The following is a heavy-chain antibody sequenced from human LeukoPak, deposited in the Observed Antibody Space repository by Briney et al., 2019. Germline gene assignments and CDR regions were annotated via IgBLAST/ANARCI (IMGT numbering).Heavy chain of an antibody. Sequence: PGGSLRLSCAASGFTFDDYGMSWVRQVPGKGLEWVSGINWNGGSTGYADSVKGRFTISRDNAKNSLYLQMDSLRVEDTALYYCARGIRFLVWLSGFDYWGQGTLVTVSS. V-gene: IGHV3-20*04. CDR3: ARGIRFLVWLSGFDY. CDR1: GFTFDDYG. CDR2: INWNGGST. J-gene: IGHJ4*02. D-gene: IGHD3-3*01.